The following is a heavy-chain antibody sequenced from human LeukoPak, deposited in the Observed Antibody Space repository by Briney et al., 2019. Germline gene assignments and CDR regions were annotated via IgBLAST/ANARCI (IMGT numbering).Heavy chain of an antibody. CDR1: GSIFINAW. V-gene: IGHV3-15*01. CDR3: TTDPYSGYAPDAFDI. CDR2: IKSKTDGGTT. D-gene: IGHD5-12*01. J-gene: IGHJ3*02. Sequence: GGSLRLSCAASGSIFINAWMSWVRQAPGRGLEGVGRIKSKTDGGTTDYAAPVKGRFTISRDDSKNTLYLQMNSLKTEDTAVYYCTTDPYSGYAPDAFDIWGQGTMVTVSS.